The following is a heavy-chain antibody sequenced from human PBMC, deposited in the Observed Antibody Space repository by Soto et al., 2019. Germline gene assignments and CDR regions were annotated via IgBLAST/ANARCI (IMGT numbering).Heavy chain of an antibody. J-gene: IGHJ5*02. V-gene: IGHV4-59*08. CDR3: ARHAPDLKTGTTFSTWFDP. Sequence: SETLSLTCTVSGGSISSYYWSWIRQPPGKGLEWIGYIYYSGSTNYNPSLKSRVTISVDTSKNQFSLKLSSVTAADTAAYYCARHAPDLKTGTTFSTWFDPWGQGTLVTVSS. CDR2: IYYSGST. D-gene: IGHD1-7*01. CDR1: GGSISSYY.